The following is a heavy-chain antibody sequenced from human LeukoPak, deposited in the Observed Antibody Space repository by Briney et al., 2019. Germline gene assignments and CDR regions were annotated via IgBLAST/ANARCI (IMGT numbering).Heavy chain of an antibody. Sequence: GASVKVSCKASGFTFTSSAMQWVRQARGQRLEWIGWIVVGSGNANYAQKFQERVTITRDMSTSTAYMELSSLRSEDTAVYYCAARPGSGSYTHYYGMDVWGQGTTVTLSS. D-gene: IGHD3-10*01. CDR2: IVVGSGNA. V-gene: IGHV1-58*02. CDR3: AARPGSGSYTHYYGMDV. CDR1: GFTFTSSA. J-gene: IGHJ6*02.